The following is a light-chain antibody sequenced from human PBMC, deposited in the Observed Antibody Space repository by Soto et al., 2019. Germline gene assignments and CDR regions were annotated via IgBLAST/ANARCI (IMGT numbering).Light chain of an antibody. CDR3: QQRSNWPPNT. V-gene: IGKV3-11*01. Sequence: ELVLTQSPATLSLSPGESATLPCRASQSVSSYLAWYQQKPGQAPRLLIYDAYNRATGIPARFSGSGSGTDFTLTISSLEPEDFAVYYCQQRSNWPPNTFGQGTRLEIK. CDR1: QSVSSY. CDR2: DAY. J-gene: IGKJ5*01.